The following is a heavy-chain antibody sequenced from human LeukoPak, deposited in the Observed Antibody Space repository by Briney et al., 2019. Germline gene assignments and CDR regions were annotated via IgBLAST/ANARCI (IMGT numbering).Heavy chain of an antibody. Sequence: GESLKISCEGSGYSFTKHWISWVRQMPGKSLEWMGRINPSDSYTDYSPSCQGHVTISADKSISIAYLQWNSLKASDTAIYYCARRGEAMDPFDYWGQGTLVTVSS. CDR1: GYSFTKHW. V-gene: IGHV5-10-1*01. CDR2: INPSDSYT. CDR3: ARRGEAMDPFDY. D-gene: IGHD5-18*01. J-gene: IGHJ4*02.